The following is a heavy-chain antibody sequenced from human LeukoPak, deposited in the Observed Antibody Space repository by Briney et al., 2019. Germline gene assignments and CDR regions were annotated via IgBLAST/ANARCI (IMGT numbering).Heavy chain of an antibody. Sequence: GGSLSLSCAASGFTFSSYWMSWVRQAPGKGLEWVANIKQDGSEKYYVDSGKGRFTISRDNAKNSLYLQMNSLRAEDTAVYYCAREEGNYDILTGYYVTGSLGYWGQGTLVTVSS. CDR3: AREEGNYDILTGYYVTGSLGY. D-gene: IGHD3-9*01. J-gene: IGHJ4*02. CDR1: GFTFSSYW. V-gene: IGHV3-7*01. CDR2: IKQDGSEK.